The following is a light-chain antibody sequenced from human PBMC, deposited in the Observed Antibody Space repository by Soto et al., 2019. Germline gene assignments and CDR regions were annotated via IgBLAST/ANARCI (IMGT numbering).Light chain of an antibody. CDR3: SSYAGSNNLG. CDR2: EVS. J-gene: IGLJ3*02. CDR1: SSDVGGYNY. Sequence: QSALTQPPSASGSPGQSVTISCTGTSSDVGGYNYVSWYQQHPGKAPKLMIYEVSKRPSGVPDRFSGSKSGNXASLTVSGLQAEDEADYYCSSYAGSNNLGFGGGTKVTVL. V-gene: IGLV2-8*01.